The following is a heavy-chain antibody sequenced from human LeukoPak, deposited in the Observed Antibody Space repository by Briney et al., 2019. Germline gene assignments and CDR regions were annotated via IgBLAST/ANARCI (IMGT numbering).Heavy chain of an antibody. CDR2: INPNSGGT. V-gene: IGHV1-2*06. J-gene: IGHJ4*02. CDR1: GYTFTGYY. Sequence: ASVKVSCKASGYTFTGYYMHWVRQAPGQGLEWMGRINPNSGGTNYAQKFQGRVTMTRDTSISTAYMELSRLRSDDTAVYYCARVRQYYDSSGYYGYWGQGTLVTVSP. D-gene: IGHD3-22*01. CDR3: ARVRQYYDSSGYYGY.